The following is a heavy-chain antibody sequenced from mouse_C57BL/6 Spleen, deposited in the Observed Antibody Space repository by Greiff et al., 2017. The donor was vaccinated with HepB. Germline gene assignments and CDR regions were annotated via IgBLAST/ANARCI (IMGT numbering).Heavy chain of an antibody. V-gene: IGHV5-9-1*02. CDR3: TRVGGSELYYFDY. CDR2: ISSGGDYI. Sequence: EVNVVESGEGLVKPGGSLKLSCAASGFTFSSYAMSCVRQTPEKRLEWVAYISSGGDYIYYADTVKGRFTISRDNARNTLYLQMSSLKSEDTAMYYCTRVGGSELYYFDYWGQGTTLTVSS. J-gene: IGHJ2*01. CDR1: GFTFSSYA. D-gene: IGHD1-1*01.